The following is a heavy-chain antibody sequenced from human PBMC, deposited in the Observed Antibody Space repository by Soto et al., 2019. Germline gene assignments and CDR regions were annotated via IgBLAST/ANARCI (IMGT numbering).Heavy chain of an antibody. Sequence: GGSLRLSCAASGFTFSSYAMSWVRQTPGMGLEWVSAIGGSGGTTYYADSVKGRFTISRDNSKNTLYLQMNSLRAEDTAVYYCAKNCGGDCYTNFDFWGQGTLVTVSS. D-gene: IGHD2-21*02. CDR1: GFTFSSYA. CDR3: AKNCGGDCYTNFDF. J-gene: IGHJ4*02. V-gene: IGHV3-23*01. CDR2: IGGSGGTT.